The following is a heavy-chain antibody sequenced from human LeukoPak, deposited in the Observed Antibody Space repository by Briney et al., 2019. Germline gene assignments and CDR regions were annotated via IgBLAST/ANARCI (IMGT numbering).Heavy chain of an antibody. Sequence: SETLSLTCAVYGGSFSGYYWSWIRQPAGKGLEWIGRIYTSGSTNYNPSLKSRVTMPVDTSKNQFSLKLSSVTAADTAVYYCARLNYDILTGSPNYYYYYMDVWGKGATVTISS. CDR3: ARLNYDILTGSPNYYYYYMDV. CDR1: GGSFSGYY. D-gene: IGHD3-9*01. CDR2: IYTSGST. V-gene: IGHV4-59*10. J-gene: IGHJ6*03.